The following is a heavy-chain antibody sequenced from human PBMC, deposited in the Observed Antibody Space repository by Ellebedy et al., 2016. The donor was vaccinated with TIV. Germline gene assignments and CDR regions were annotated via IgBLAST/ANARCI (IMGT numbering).Heavy chain of an antibody. CDR2: ISSSSSTI. J-gene: IGHJ5*02. D-gene: IGHD6-13*01. Sequence: PGGSLRLSCTASGFIFGDYAMSWVRQAPGKGLEWVSYISSSSSTIYYADSVKGRFTISRDNAKNSLYLQMNSLRDEDTAVYYCARDRGKRSGSSSRDWFDPWGQGTLVTVSS. CDR1: GFIFGDYA. CDR3: ARDRGKRSGSSSRDWFDP. V-gene: IGHV3-48*02.